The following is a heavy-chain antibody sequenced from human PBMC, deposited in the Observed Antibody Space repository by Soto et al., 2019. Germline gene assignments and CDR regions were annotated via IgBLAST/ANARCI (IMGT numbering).Heavy chain of an antibody. CDR3: AREGMVRGVIM. D-gene: IGHD3-10*01. J-gene: IGHJ4*02. V-gene: IGHV4-30-4*01. CDR1: GSSISSGDYY. CDR2: IYYSGST. Sequence: SETLSLTCTVSGSSISSGDYYWSWIRQPPGKGLEWIGYIYYSGSTYYNPSLKSRVTISVDTSKNQFSLKLSSVTAADTAVYYCAREGMVRGVIMWGQGTLVTVSS.